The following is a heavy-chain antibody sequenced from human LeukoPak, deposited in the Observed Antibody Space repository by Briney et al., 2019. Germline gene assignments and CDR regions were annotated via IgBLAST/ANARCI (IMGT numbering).Heavy chain of an antibody. CDR2: IKQDGSEK. CDR1: GFTFSSYS. J-gene: IGHJ4*02. CDR3: ARNVYRTFDS. D-gene: IGHD1-14*01. Sequence: GGSLRLSCAASGFTFSSYSMNWVRQAPGKGLEWVANIKQDGSEKYYVDSVKDRFTISRDNAKNSLYLQMNSLRVEDTAVYYCARNVYRTFDSWDQGTLVTVSS. V-gene: IGHV3-7*01.